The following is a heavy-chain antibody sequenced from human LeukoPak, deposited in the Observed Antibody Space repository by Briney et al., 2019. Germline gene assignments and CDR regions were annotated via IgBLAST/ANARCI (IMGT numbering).Heavy chain of an antibody. D-gene: IGHD1-26*01. CDR3: ARDPYSGNYGAYYYYYTDV. Sequence: PGGSLRLSYAASGFTFSSYNMNWVRQAPGKGLEWVSSITSSSSYIYYADSVKGRFTISRDNAKNSLYLQMDSLRVEDTAEYYCARDPYSGNYGAYYYYYTDVWGKGTTVTVSS. CDR2: ITSSSSYI. J-gene: IGHJ6*03. CDR1: GFTFSSYN. V-gene: IGHV3-21*06.